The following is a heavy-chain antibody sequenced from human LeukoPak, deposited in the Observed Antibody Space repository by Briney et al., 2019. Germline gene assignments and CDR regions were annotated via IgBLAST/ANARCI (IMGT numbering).Heavy chain of an antibody. CDR1: GGSISSSYYY. J-gene: IGHJ2*01. V-gene: IGHV4-39*07. D-gene: IGHD2-15*01. Sequence: SETLSLTCTVSGGSISSSYYYWGWIRQPPGKGLEWIGTMYNSGSTDYNPSLESRVTISVDTSKNQFSLKLSSVTAADTAVYYCARGVRWVVVAATACWYFDLWGRGTLVTVSS. CDR3: ARGVRWVVVAATACWYFDL. CDR2: MYNSGST.